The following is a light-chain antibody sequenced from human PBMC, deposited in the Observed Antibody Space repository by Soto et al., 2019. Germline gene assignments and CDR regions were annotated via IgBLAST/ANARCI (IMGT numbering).Light chain of an antibody. CDR2: GAS. J-gene: IGKJ2*01. CDR1: QSVSSSSY. Sequence: EIVLTQSPGTLSLSPGERATLSCRASQSVSSSSYLAWYQQKPGQAPRLLIYGASSRATGIPDRFSGIGSGTDFTLTISRLEPEDFAVYSCHQYGSSPSYNFGQGTKLEIK. V-gene: IGKV3-20*01. CDR3: HQYGSSPSYN.